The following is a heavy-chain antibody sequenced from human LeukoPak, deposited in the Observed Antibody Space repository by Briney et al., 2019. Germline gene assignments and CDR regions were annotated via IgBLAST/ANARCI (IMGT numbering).Heavy chain of an antibody. J-gene: IGHJ4*02. D-gene: IGHD3-10*01. CDR3: AKGSVNFVSVLSH. CDR1: GLTLSNYA. Sequence: GGSLRLSCAASGLTLSNYAMCWVRQAPGKGLEWLSYISTSGGSTSYADSVKGRFTSSRDNSKNTLYLQMNSLRAEDTAVYYCAKGSVNFVSVLSHWGQGTLVTVSS. CDR2: ISTSGGST. V-gene: IGHV3-23*01.